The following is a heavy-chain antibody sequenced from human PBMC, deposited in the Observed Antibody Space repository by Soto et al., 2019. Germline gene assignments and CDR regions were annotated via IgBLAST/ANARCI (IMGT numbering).Heavy chain of an antibody. CDR2: SKSKGDSYAT. CDR3: TRRIAVDGPDGGMDV. CDR1: GFTFSGSA. Sequence: EVQLVESGGGLVQPGGSLKLSCAASGFTFSGSAVHWVRQASGKGLEWVGRSKSKGDSYATAYAESVKGRFTISRDDSKHPAYLQMNSLKTEDTALYYCTRRIAVDGPDGGMDVWGQGTTVTVSS. J-gene: IGHJ6*02. V-gene: IGHV3-73*02. D-gene: IGHD6-19*01.